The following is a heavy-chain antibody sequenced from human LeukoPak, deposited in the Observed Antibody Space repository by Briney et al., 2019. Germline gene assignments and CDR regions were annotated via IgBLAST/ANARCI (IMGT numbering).Heavy chain of an antibody. CDR1: AYTFTGYY. CDR2: INPNSGGT. J-gene: IGHJ4*02. D-gene: IGHD2-2*01. V-gene: IGHV1-2*02. CDR3: ARGGGSYATLVAY. Sequence: ASVTVSCKAYAYTFTGYYVHWVRQAPGQGLEWMGWINPNSGGTNYTQKFQGRVTMTRDTSINTAYMELRRLTSDDTAVFYCARGGGSYATLVAYWGQGTLVTVSS.